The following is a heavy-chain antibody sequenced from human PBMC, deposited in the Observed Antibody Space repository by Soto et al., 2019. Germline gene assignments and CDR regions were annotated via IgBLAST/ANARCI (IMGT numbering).Heavy chain of an antibody. CDR1: GFTFSSYA. Sequence: PGGSLRLSCAASGFTFSSYAMHWVRQAPGKGLEWVAVISYDGSNKYYADSVKGRFTISRDNSKNTLYLQMNSLRAEDTAVYYCARDGVGATTIPRAFDYWGQGTLVTVSS. CDR3: ARDGVGATTIPRAFDY. J-gene: IGHJ4*02. V-gene: IGHV3-30-3*01. CDR2: ISYDGSNK. D-gene: IGHD1-26*01.